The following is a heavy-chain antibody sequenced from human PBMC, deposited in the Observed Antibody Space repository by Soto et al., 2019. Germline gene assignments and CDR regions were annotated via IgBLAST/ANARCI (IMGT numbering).Heavy chain of an antibody. V-gene: IGHV1-2*04. CDR3: AREDDILTGYYGY. CDR1: GYTFTGYY. CDR2: INPNSGGT. Sequence: QVQLVQSGAEVKKPGASVKVSCKASGYTFTGYYMHWVRQAPGQGIEWMGWINPNSGGTNYAQKFQGWVTMTRDTSISTAYMELSRLRSDDTAVYYCAREDDILTGYYGYWGQGTLVTVSS. J-gene: IGHJ4*02. D-gene: IGHD3-9*01.